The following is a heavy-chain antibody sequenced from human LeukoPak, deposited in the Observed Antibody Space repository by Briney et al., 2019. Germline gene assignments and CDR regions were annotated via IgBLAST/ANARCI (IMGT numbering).Heavy chain of an antibody. J-gene: IGHJ6*03. CDR2: IYNSWTT. Sequence: SETLSLTCTVSGDSVSSGSNYWSWIRQPAGKGLEWIGRIYNSWTTNYNPSLKSRVTISVDTSKNQCSLKLSSVTAADTAVYYCARVPRGSTVGTLPYFYYYMDVWGKGTTVIVSS. CDR1: GDSVSSGSNY. D-gene: IGHD1-26*01. CDR3: ARVPRGSTVGTLPYFYYYMDV. V-gene: IGHV4-61*02.